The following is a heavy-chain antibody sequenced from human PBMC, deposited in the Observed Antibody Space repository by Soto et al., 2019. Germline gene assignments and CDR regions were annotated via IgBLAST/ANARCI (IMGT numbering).Heavy chain of an antibody. CDR3: ARGFDLQYGMDV. V-gene: IGHV3-48*02. D-gene: IGHD3-10*01. Sequence: EVQLVESGGGLIQRGGSLRLSCAASGFTLSTYSLNWVRQAPRKGLEWLSYISGSSNTIYYADSVKGRFTISRDNAKNSLYLQMTSLGDEETAGYFCARGFDLQYGMDVWGQGTTVTVSS. J-gene: IGHJ6*02. CDR1: GFTLSTYS. CDR2: ISGSSNTI.